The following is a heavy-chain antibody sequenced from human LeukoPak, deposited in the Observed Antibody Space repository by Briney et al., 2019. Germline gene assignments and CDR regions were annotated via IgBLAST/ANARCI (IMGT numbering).Heavy chain of an antibody. CDR1: GYTFTSYG. CDR2: ISAYNGNT. D-gene: IGHD6-19*01. CDR3: ARRQFSGWLRHDAFDI. Sequence: ASVKLSCKASGYTFTSYGISWVRQAPGQGLEWMGWISAYNGNTNYAQKLQGRVTMTTDTSTSTAYMELRSLRSDDTAVYYCARRQFSGWLRHDAFDIWGQGTMVTGSS. V-gene: IGHV1-18*01. J-gene: IGHJ3*02.